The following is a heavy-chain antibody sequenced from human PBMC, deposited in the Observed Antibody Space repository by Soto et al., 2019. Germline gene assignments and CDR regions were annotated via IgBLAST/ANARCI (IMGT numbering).Heavy chain of an antibody. V-gene: IGHV3-23*01. CDR2: ISGSGTTT. D-gene: IGHD6-19*01. J-gene: IGHJ5*02. CDR3: AKGARYSSGTIWFDT. Sequence: EVQLLELGGGLVQPGGSLRLSCAASGFIFSNFVMSWVRQAPGKGLEWVSAISGSGTTTYSADSVKGRFTISRDNSKNTLYLQMNSLRAEDTAVYYCAKGARYSSGTIWFDTWGQGTLVTVSS. CDR1: GFIFSNFV.